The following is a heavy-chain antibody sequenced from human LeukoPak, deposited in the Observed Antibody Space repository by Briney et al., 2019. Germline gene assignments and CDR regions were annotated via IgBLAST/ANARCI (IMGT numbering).Heavy chain of an antibody. D-gene: IGHD6-13*01. CDR1: GYSISSDYY. Sequence: SETLSLTCAVSGYSISSDYYWGWIRQPPGKGLEWIGNIYHTGSSDYNPSLKSRVTISVDTSKNQFSLKLSFVTAADTAVYYCARDPGIAANDYWGQGTLVTVSS. V-gene: IGHV4-38-2*02. J-gene: IGHJ4*02. CDR2: IYHTGSS. CDR3: ARDPGIAANDY.